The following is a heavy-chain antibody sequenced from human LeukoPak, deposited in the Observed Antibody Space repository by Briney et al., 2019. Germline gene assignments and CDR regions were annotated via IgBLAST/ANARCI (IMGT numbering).Heavy chain of an antibody. J-gene: IGHJ3*02. Sequence: PSQTLSLTCTVSGGSISSGDYYWSWIRQPPGEGLEWIGYIYYSGSTYYNPSLKSRVTISVDTSKNQFSLKLSSVTAADTAVYYCARAPVTLPPLAFDIWGQGTMVTVSS. CDR2: IYYSGST. V-gene: IGHV4-30-4*01. CDR1: GGSISSGDYY. CDR3: ARAPVTLPPLAFDI. D-gene: IGHD2-21*02.